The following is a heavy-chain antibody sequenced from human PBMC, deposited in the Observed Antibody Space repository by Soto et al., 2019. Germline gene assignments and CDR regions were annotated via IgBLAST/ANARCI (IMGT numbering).Heavy chain of an antibody. V-gene: IGHV3-23*01. CDR3: AKDRRIVVGAEFDP. CDR1: GFRFSDYG. D-gene: IGHD3-22*01. J-gene: IGHJ5*02. Sequence: GGSLRLSCAASGFRFSDYGMNWVRQAPGKGLEWVSSMSGSGGSTYYADSVKGRFTISRDSSKNTLFLQMNSLRGEDTAVYYCAKDRRIVVGAEFDPWGQGTLVTVSS. CDR2: MSGSGGST.